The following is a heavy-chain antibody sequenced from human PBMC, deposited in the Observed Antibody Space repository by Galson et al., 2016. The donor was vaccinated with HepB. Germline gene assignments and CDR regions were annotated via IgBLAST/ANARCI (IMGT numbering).Heavy chain of an antibody. CDR1: GFTFSSYA. V-gene: IGHV3-23*01. Sequence: SLRLSCAASGFTFSSYAMSWVRQAPGKGLEWVSGISDSGRTTYYADSVKGRFTISRDNSKNTLYLQMNSLRAEDTAVYYCAKVRPRKFLEWLFEGLLDSWGHGTLVTVSS. J-gene: IGHJ5*01. CDR3: AKVRPRKFLEWLFEGLLDS. CDR2: ISDSGRTT. D-gene: IGHD3-3*01.